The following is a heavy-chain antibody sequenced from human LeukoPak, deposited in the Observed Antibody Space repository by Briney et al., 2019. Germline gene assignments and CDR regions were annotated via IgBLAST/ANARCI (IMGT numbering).Heavy chain of an antibody. V-gene: IGHV3-23*01. CDR3: AKDLLAYDSSGFDS. CDR2: VNGGGSST. J-gene: IGHJ4*02. Sequence: GGSLRLSCAASGFTFSASAMNWVRQAPAKGLEWVSSVNGGGSSTYYADSVKGRFTISRDNSRNTLYLQMNSLRVEDTAVYYCAKDLLAYDSSGFDSWGQGTLVTISS. CDR1: GFTFSASA. D-gene: IGHD3-22*01.